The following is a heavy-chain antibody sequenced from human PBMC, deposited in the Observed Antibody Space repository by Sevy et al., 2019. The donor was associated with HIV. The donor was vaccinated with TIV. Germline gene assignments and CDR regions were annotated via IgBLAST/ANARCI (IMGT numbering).Heavy chain of an antibody. D-gene: IGHD4-17*01. Sequence: GGSLRLSCAASRFTFRLYGMHWVRQAPGKGLEWVALISKDGSNKYYADSVKGRFTVSRDNSNNTLYLQLDSLGPEDTAMYYCAKSMDTVTTLDYWGPGTLVTVSS. CDR1: RFTFRLYG. J-gene: IGHJ4*02. CDR2: ISKDGSNK. CDR3: AKSMDTVTTLDY. V-gene: IGHV3-30*18.